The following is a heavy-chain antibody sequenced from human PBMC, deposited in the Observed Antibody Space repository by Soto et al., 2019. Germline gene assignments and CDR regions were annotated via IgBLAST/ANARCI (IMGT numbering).Heavy chain of an antibody. CDR2: MFYSGNT. Sequence: PSETLSLTCTVSGGSISDYYRSWIRQPPGKGLEWIAYMFYSGNTNYDPSLKSRVAMSVDTSKNQFSLRLSSVTAADRAVYYCATGCAMDVWGQGTTVTVSS. CDR3: ATGCAMDV. V-gene: IGHV4-59*01. CDR1: GGSISDYY. J-gene: IGHJ6*02.